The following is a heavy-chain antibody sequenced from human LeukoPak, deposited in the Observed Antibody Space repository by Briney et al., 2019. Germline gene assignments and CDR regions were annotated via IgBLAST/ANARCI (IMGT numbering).Heavy chain of an antibody. V-gene: IGHV3-21*01. CDR1: GFTFSSYS. Sequence: KPGGSLRLSCAASGFTFSSYSMNWVRQAPGKGLEWVSSISSSSSYIYYADSVRGRFTISRDNAKNSLYLQMNSLRAEDTAVYYCARGGPRVFDYWGQGTLVTVSS. J-gene: IGHJ4*02. CDR2: ISSSSSYI. CDR3: ARGGPRVFDY.